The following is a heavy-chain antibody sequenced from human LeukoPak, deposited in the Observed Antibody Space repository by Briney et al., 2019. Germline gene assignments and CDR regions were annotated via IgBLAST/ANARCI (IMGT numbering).Heavy chain of an antibody. J-gene: IGHJ6*03. D-gene: IGHD6-13*01. Sequence: GASVKVSCKASGGTFSSYDISWVRQAPGQGLEWMGGIIPILGTANYAQKFQGRVTITTDESTSTAYMELSSLRSEDTAVYYCARSSCSSCLYYYYMDVWGKGTTVTVSS. CDR3: ARSSCSSCLYYYYMDV. CDR2: IIPILGTA. CDR1: GGTFSSYD. V-gene: IGHV1-69*05.